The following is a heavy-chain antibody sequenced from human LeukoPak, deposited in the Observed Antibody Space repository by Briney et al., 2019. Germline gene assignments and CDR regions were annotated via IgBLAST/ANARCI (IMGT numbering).Heavy chain of an antibody. D-gene: IGHD6-6*01. CDR2: IKQDGSEE. V-gene: IGHV3-7*01. Sequence: TGGSLRLSCAASGFTFDTYWMSWVRQAPGKGLEWVANIKQDGSEEYYVDSVRGRFTISRDNAKNSLYLQMNSLRAEDTAMHYCSNGIYSSSYWGQGTLVTVSS. CDR1: GFTFDTYW. CDR3: SNGIYSSSY. J-gene: IGHJ4*02.